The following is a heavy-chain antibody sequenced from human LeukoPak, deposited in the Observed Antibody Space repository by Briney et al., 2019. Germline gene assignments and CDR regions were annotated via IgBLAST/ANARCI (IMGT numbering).Heavy chain of an antibody. D-gene: IGHD6-13*01. CDR3: ARVIAAAMDAFDI. Sequence: SETLSLTCTVSGGSISSYYWSWIRQPPGKGLEWIGYIYYSGSTNYNPSLKSRVTISVDTSKNQFSLKLSSVTAADTAVYYCARVIAAAMDAFDIWGQGTMVTVSS. V-gene: IGHV4-59*08. J-gene: IGHJ3*02. CDR2: IYYSGST. CDR1: GGSISSYY.